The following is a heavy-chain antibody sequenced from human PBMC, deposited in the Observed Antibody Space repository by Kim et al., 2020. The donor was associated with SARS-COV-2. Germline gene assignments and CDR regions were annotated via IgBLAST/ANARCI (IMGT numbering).Heavy chain of an antibody. J-gene: IGHJ4*02. CDR1: GGSISSSSYY. CDR3: EAYCGGDCYPDFDY. D-gene: IGHD2-21*02. V-gene: IGHV4-39*01. Sequence: SETLSLTCTVSGGSISSSSYYWGWIRQPPGKGLEWIGSIYYSGSTYYNPSLKSRVTISVDTSKNQFSLKLSSVTAADTAVYYCEAYCGGDCYPDFDYWGQGTLVTVSS. CDR2: IYYSGST.